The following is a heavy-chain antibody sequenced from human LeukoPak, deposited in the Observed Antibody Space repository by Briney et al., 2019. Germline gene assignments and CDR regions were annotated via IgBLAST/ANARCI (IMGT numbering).Heavy chain of an antibody. D-gene: IGHD3-10*01. CDR2: IRYDGSNK. CDR1: GFTFSTYG. Sequence: GGSLRLSCAASGFTFSTYGMHWFREAPGKGLEWVAFIRYDGSNKYYADSVKGRFTISRDNSKNTLYLQMSSLRAEDTAVYYCAREIYYYGSGSYPGPHMDVWGKGTTVTVSS. V-gene: IGHV3-30*02. J-gene: IGHJ6*03. CDR3: AREIYYYGSGSYPGPHMDV.